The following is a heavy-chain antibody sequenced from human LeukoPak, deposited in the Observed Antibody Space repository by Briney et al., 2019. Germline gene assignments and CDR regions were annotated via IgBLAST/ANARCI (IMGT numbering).Heavy chain of an antibody. CDR3: AKDGMVRGGWGYYYYGMDV. V-gene: IGHV3-30*18. J-gene: IGHJ6*02. Sequence: GGSLRLSCAASGFTFSSYGMHGVRQAPGKGLEGVAVISYAESNQYYADSVKGRFTISSDNSKNTLYLQMNSLRAEDTAVYYCAKDGMVRGGWGYYYYGMDVWGQGTTVTVSS. CDR2: ISYAESNQ. D-gene: IGHD3-10*01. CDR1: GFTFSSYG.